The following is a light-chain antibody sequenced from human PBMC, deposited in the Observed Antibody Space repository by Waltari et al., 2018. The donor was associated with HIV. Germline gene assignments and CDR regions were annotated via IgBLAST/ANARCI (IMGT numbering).Light chain of an antibody. CDR1: TGAVTSSPY. V-gene: IGLV7-46*01. CDR3: LLSYSGASWV. CDR2: DTS. Sequence: QAVVTQEPPLTVSPGGAVTLPCGASTGAVTSSPYPYWFPQKPGQAPTTLIFDTSNKHSWTPARFSGSLLGGKAALTLSGAQPEDEAEYYCLLSYSGASWVFGGGTKVTVL. J-gene: IGLJ3*02.